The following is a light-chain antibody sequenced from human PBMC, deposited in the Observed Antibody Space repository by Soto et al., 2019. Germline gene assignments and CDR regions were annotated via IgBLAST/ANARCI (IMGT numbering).Light chain of an antibody. CDR1: QSISSW. J-gene: IGKJ1*01. CDR2: KAS. CDR3: QQYNSYWT. Sequence: DIQMTQSPSTLSASVGDRVTITCRASQSISSWLAWYQQKPGKAPKLLIYKASSLESGLPSRFSGSGSGTEFTLTISSLQPEDFATYYCQQYNSYWTFGQGTKVEIK. V-gene: IGKV1-5*03.